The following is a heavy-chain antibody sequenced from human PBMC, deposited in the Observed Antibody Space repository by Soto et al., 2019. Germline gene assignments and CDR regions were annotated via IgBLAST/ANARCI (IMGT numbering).Heavy chain of an antibody. CDR3: ARLKFGELYYYGMDV. Sequence: GGSLRLSCAASGFTFSSYWMSWVRQAPGKGLEWVANIKQDGSEKYYVDSVKGRFTISRDNAKNSLYLQMNSLRAEDTAVYYCARLKFGELYYYGMDVWGQGTTVTVSS. V-gene: IGHV3-7*01. CDR1: GFTFSSYW. D-gene: IGHD3-10*01. CDR2: IKQDGSEK. J-gene: IGHJ6*02.